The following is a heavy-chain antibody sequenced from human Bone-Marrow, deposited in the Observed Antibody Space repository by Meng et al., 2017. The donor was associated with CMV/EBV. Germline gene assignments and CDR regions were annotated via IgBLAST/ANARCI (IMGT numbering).Heavy chain of an antibody. Sequence: GGSLRLSCAASGFTFSSYAMSWVRQAPGKGLEWVGRIKSKTDGGTTDYAAPVKGRFTISRDDSKNTLYLQMNSLKTEDTAVYYCTTGSYDSSGFDIWGQGTMVTVSS. D-gene: IGHD3-22*01. CDR2: IKSKTDGGTT. V-gene: IGHV3-15*01. CDR3: TTGSYDSSGFDI. CDR1: GFTFSSYA. J-gene: IGHJ3*02.